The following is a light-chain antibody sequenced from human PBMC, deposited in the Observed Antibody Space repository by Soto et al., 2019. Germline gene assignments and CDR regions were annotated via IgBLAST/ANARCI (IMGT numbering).Light chain of an antibody. CDR3: QKYNRTPRT. J-gene: IGKJ1*01. Sequence: DFQMTQSQSSLSASVGDRVTITCRASQDISDHLAWYQHKPGKVPKLLIYEASTLQSGVPSRFSGGGSGTDFTLTISSLQPEDVATYYRQKYNRTPRTFGQGTKLELK. CDR1: QDISDH. CDR2: EAS. V-gene: IGKV1-27*01.